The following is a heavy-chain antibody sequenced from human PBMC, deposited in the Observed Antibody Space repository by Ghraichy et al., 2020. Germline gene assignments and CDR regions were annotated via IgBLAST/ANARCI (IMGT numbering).Heavy chain of an antibody. CDR2: INPSGGST. CDR1: GYTYTSYY. V-gene: IGHV1-46*01. CDR3: ARGGDIVVVPTPIPPLHYYFYGMDA. J-gene: IGHJ6*02. Sequence: ASVKVSCKASGYTYTSYYMHWVRQAPGQGLEWMGIINPSGGSTTYAQKFQGRVTMTRDTSTSTVYMDLSSLRSEVTAVYYCARGGDIVVVPTPIPPLHYYFYGMDAWGQGTPVTVSS. D-gene: IGHD2-2*01.